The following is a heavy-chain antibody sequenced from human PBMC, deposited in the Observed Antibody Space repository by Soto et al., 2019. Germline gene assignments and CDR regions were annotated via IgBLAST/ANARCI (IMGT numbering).Heavy chain of an antibody. Sequence: QVQLVQSGAEVKKPGASVRVSCQASGYPFTYYDINWVRQAPGQGLEWMGWMNPKSGNTGSAQRFQDRLTMTSNTSINTAYMDLTSLTSEDGATYYCARVHTVTTYFDVWGRGTPVTVSS. CDR1: GYPFTYYD. CDR2: MNPKSGNT. D-gene: IGHD4-17*01. J-gene: IGHJ2*01. CDR3: ARVHTVTTYFDV. V-gene: IGHV1-8*01.